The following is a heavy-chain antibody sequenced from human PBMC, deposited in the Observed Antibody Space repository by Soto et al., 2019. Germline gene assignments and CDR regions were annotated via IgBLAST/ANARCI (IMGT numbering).Heavy chain of an antibody. V-gene: IGHV1-2*02. Sequence: VASVKVSCKASGYTFTAHYMHWVRQAPGQGLEWMGWINPDSGVTNYAQKFQDRVTMTRDTSINTVYMELDRLKSDDTAVYYCARVGLVARELVAWGQGTPVTVSS. CDR1: GYTFTAHY. CDR2: INPDSGVT. D-gene: IGHD1-7*01. J-gene: IGHJ5*02. CDR3: ARVGLVARELVA.